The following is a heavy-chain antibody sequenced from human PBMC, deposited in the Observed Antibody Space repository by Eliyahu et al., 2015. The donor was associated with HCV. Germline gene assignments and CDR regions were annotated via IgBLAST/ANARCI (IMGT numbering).Heavy chain of an antibody. Sequence: RQPPGKGLEWIGYIHYSGSTNYNPSLKSRVTISVDTSKNQFSLNLTSVTAADTAMYYCASGGGGIAVTGTGGWFDPWGRGTLVTVSS. CDR2: IHYSGST. J-gene: IGHJ5*02. CDR3: ASGGGGIAVTGTGGWFDP. V-gene: IGHV4-59*01. D-gene: IGHD6-19*01.